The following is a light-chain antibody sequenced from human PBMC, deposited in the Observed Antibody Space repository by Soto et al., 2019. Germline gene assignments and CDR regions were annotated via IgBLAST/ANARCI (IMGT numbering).Light chain of an antibody. J-gene: IGKJ1*01. CDR1: QSVSSN. CDR2: GAS. CDR3: QHXXNWPRT. Sequence: EIVMTQSPATLSVSPGERATLSCRASQSVSSNLAWYQQKPGQAPRLLIYGASTRATGIPARFSGSGSGTEFTLTISSLQSEDXAVYXXQHXXNWPRTFGQGTKVEIK. V-gene: IGKV3-15*01.